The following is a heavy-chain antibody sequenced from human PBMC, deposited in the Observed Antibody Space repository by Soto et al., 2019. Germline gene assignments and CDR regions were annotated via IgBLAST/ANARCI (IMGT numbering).Heavy chain of an antibody. CDR3: AKEAYITVILESAFDI. V-gene: IGHV3-23*01. Sequence: GGSLRLSCAASGFTFNSYAMSWVRQAPGEGLEWVSTVSGSGGSTYYADSVKGRFSISRDNSKNTLYLQMNSLRAEDTAVYYCAKEAYITVILESAFDIWGQGTMVTVSS. CDR2: VSGSGGST. J-gene: IGHJ3*02. D-gene: IGHD3-22*01. CDR1: GFTFNSYA.